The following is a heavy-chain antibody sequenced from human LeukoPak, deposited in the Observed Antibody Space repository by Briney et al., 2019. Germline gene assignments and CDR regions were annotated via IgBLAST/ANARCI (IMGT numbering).Heavy chain of an antibody. V-gene: IGHV3-72*01. CDR3: VRGCQGCGERAFDI. CDR2: TRNKANSYTT. D-gene: IGHD1-1*01. J-gene: IGHJ3*02. Sequence: GGSLRLSCAASGFRFSNYWMSWVRQAPGKGLEWVGRTRNKANSYTTQYAASVKDRFTISRDDSKNSLFLQMNSLKTEDTAVYFCVRGCQGCGERAFDIWGQGTMVTVSS. CDR1: GFRFSNYW.